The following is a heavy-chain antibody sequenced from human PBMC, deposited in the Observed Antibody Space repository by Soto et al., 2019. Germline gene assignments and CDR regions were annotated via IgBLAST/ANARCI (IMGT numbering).Heavy chain of an antibody. J-gene: IGHJ4*02. CDR3: ARERSRYDRSGYYRPDY. V-gene: IGHV1-58*01. CDR1: GFTFTSSA. D-gene: IGHD3-22*01. Sequence: ASVKVSCKASGFTFTSSAVQWVRQARGQRLEWIGWIVVGSGNTNYAQKFQERVTITADKSTSTAYMELSSLRSEDTAVYYCARERSRYDRSGYYRPDYWGQGTLVTVSS. CDR2: IVVGSGNT.